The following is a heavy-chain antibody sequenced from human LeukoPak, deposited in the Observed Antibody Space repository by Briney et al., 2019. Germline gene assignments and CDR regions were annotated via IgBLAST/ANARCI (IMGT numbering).Heavy chain of an antibody. Sequence: GGSPRLSCAASGFTFDDYAMHWVRQAPGKGLEWVSAIRGSGGSTYYADSVKGRFTISRDNSKNTLYLQMNSLRAEDTAVYYCAKGGSGSYSTFDYWGQGTLVTVSS. D-gene: IGHD1-26*01. V-gene: IGHV3-23*01. CDR2: IRGSGGST. CDR1: GFTFDDYA. CDR3: AKGGSGSYSTFDY. J-gene: IGHJ4*02.